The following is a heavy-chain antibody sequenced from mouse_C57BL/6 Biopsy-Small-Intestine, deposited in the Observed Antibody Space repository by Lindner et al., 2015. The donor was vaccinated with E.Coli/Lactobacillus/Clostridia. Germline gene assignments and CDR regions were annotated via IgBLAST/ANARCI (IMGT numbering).Heavy chain of an antibody. V-gene: IGHV9-3*01. CDR2: INTGTGNP. J-gene: IGHJ4*01. CDR1: GYIFSTYA. Sequence: VKVSCKASGYIFSTYAVSWVRQAPGQGLEWLGWINTGTGNPTYAQGFTGRFVFSFDTSVSTAYLQISSLMAEDTAVYYCARRLWSGYYEYWGQGTLVTVSS. D-gene: IGHD2-4*01. CDR3: ARRLWSGYYEY.